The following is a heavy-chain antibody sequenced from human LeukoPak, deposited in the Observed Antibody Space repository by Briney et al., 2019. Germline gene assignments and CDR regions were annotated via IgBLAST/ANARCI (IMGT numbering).Heavy chain of an antibody. Sequence: GGSLRLSCAASGFTFSSYGMTWVRQAPGKVLEWVSSVSGGRVSPYYADAVKGRLTISRDNSKNTLYLQTNTLTAEDTAVYHCAKAALTMIGVGEAFDIRGQGTRVTVSS. CDR1: GFTFSSYG. CDR3: AKAALTMIGVGEAFDI. J-gene: IGHJ3*02. D-gene: IGHD3-22*01. CDR2: VSGGRVSP. V-gene: IGHV3-23*01.